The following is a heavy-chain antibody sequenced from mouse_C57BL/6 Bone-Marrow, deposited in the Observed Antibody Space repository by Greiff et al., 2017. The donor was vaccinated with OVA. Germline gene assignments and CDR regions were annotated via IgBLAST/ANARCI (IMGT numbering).Heavy chain of an antibody. Sequence: EVNLVESGGGLVKPGGSLKLSCAASGFTFSSYAMSWVRQTPDKRLEWVATISDGGSYTYYPDNVKGRFTISRDNAKNNLYLQMSHLKSEDTAMYYCARANWAVDYWGQGTTLTGSS. CDR3: ARANWAVDY. V-gene: IGHV5-4*03. D-gene: IGHD4-1*01. J-gene: IGHJ2*01. CDR2: ISDGGSYT. CDR1: GFTFSSYA.